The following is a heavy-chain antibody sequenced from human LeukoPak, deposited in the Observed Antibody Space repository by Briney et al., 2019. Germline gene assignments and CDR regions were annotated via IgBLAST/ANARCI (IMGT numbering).Heavy chain of an antibody. D-gene: IGHD5-18*01. J-gene: IGHJ6*03. CDR3: ARADTAMVPGSHYYYMDV. Sequence: PSETLSLTCTVSGGSISSYYWSWIRQPAGKGLEWIGRIYTSGSTNYNPSLKSRVTISVDKSKNQFSLKLSSVTAADTAVYYCARADTAMVPGSHYYYMDVWGKGTTVTVSS. V-gene: IGHV4-4*07. CDR1: GGSISSYY. CDR2: IYTSGST.